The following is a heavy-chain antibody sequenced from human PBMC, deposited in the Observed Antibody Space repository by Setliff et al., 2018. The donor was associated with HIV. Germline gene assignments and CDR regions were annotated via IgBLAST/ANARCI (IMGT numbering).Heavy chain of an antibody. CDR1: GDSISSSTFY. J-gene: IGHJ3*02. V-gene: IGHV4-39*01. CDR3: ARPRLRGSGAFDI. CDR2: IYYSGAT. Sequence: TSETLSLTCTVSGDSISSSTFYWGWIRQPPGKGLEWIGSIYYSGATYYNPSLKSRVAISVDTSKNQFSLKLSSVTAADTAVYYCARPRLRGSGAFDIWGQGTMVTVSS. D-gene: IGHD2-21*01.